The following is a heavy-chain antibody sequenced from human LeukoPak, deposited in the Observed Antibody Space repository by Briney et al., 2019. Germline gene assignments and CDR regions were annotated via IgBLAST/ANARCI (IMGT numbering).Heavy chain of an antibody. CDR3: SVEDYYGSGGNWFDP. CDR1: GFTFSNAW. D-gene: IGHD3-10*01. J-gene: IGHJ5*02. V-gene: IGHV3-15*01. CDR2: IKSKTDGGTT. Sequence: GGSLRLSCAASGFTFSNAWMSWVRQAPGKGLEWVGRIKSKTDGGTTDYAAPVKGRFTISRDDSKNTLYLQMNSLKTEDTAVYYCSVEDYYGSGGNWFDPWGQGTLVTVSS.